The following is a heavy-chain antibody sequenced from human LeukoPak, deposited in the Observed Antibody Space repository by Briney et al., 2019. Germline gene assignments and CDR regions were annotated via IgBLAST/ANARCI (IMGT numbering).Heavy chain of an antibody. CDR3: AREKAHYDILTGYYYAFDI. V-gene: IGHV4-59*01. Sequence: SETLSLTCTVSGGSISSYYWSWIRQPPGKGLEWIGYIYYSGSTNYNPSLKSRVTISVDTSKNQFSLKLSSVTAADTAVYYCAREKAHYDILTGYYYAFDIWGRGTMVTVSS. CDR2: IYYSGST. D-gene: IGHD3-9*01. CDR1: GGSISSYY. J-gene: IGHJ3*02.